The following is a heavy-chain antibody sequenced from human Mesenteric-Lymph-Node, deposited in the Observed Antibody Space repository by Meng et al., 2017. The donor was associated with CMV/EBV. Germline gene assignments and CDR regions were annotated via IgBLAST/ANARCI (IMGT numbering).Heavy chain of an antibody. CDR3: ARAGYDLVVPAAILDY. D-gene: IGHD2-2*02. V-gene: IGHV4-61*01. J-gene: IGHJ4*02. CDR2: IYYSGGT. Sequence: SETLSLTCTVSGGSVSSGSYYWSWIRQPPGKGLEWIGYIYYSGGTNYNPSLKSRVTISVDTSKNQYSLKVTSVTAADTAVYYCARAGYDLVVPAAILDYWGQGTLVTVSS. CDR1: GGSVSSGSYY.